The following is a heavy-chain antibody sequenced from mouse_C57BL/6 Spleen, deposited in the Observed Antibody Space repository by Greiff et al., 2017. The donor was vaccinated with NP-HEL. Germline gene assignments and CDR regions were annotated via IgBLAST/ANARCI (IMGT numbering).Heavy chain of an antibody. CDR2: IDPSDSYT. CDR1: GYTFTSYW. V-gene: IGHV1-69*01. Sequence: QVQLQQPGAELVMPGASVKLSCKASGYTFTSYWMHWVKQRPGQGLEWIGEIDPSDSYTNYNQKFKGKSTLTVDKSSSTAYMQRSSLTSEDSAVYYCARCSPYYGSSPFAYWGQGTRVTVSA. J-gene: IGHJ3*01. CDR3: ARCSPYYGSSPFAY. D-gene: IGHD1-1*01.